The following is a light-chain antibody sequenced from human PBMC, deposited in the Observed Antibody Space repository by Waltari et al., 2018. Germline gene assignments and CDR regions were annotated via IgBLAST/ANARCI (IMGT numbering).Light chain of an antibody. V-gene: IGKV3-11*01. CDR1: QSIQRY. Sequence: EIVLTPSPATLSLSLGGRATLACRASQSIQRYLGSYQQTPGQAPRLLIYHAYNRATGVPARFSGSGSETDFTLTISSLEPEDSAIYYCQQRADWPLTFGGGTTVEIK. CDR3: QQRADWPLT. J-gene: IGKJ4*01. CDR2: HAY.